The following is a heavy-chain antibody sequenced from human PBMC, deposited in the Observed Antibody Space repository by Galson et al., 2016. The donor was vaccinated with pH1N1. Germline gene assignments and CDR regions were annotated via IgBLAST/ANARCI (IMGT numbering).Heavy chain of an antibody. CDR1: GCSISSTTYY. CDR2: IYYGGST. Sequence: SLSLTCTVSGCSISSTTYYWSWIRHQPGKGLEWIGYIYYGGSTYYNPSFRSRVAMSVDTSKNQVSLTLAAVTAADTAVYSCAKVPPSPSDMWGQGTMVTVTA. J-gene: IGHJ3*02. V-gene: IGHV4-31*03. CDR3: AKVPPSPSDM.